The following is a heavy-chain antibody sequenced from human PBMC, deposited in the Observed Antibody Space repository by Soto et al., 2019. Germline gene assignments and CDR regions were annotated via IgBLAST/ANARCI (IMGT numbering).Heavy chain of an antibody. CDR3: AKWGGGTAMVGLWYYYGMDV. V-gene: IGHV3-23*01. D-gene: IGHD5-18*01. CDR1: GFTFSSYA. CDR2: ISGSGAGT. Sequence: GGSLRLSCAASGFTFSSYAMSWVRQAPGKGLEWVSAISGSGAGTYYADSVKGRFTISRDNSKNTLSQQMNSLRAEDTAVYYCAKWGGGTAMVGLWYYYGMDVWGQGTTVTVSS. J-gene: IGHJ6*02.